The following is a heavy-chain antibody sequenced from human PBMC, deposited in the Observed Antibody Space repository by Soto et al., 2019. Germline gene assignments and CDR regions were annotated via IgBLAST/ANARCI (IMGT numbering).Heavy chain of an antibody. J-gene: IGHJ6*02. Sequence: SETLSLTCTVSGGSISSYYWSWIRQPPGKGLEWIGYIYYSGSTNYNPSLKSRVTISVDTSKNQFSLKLSSVTAADTAVYYCARSPPGASSWYDYYYGRDVWGQGTRVTVSS. CDR2: IYYSGST. V-gene: IGHV4-59*01. CDR1: GGSISSYY. CDR3: ARSPPGASSWYDYYYGRDV. D-gene: IGHD6-13*01.